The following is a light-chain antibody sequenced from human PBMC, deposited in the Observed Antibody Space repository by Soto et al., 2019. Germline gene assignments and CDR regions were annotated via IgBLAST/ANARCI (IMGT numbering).Light chain of an antibody. V-gene: IGKV4-1*01. Sequence: DIVMTQSPDSLAVSLGERATINCKPSQSVLYRSNTKNYLAWYQQKPGQPPNLLIYWASTRESGVPDRFSGSGSGTDFTLTISSLQAEDVAVYYCQQYYSLPPTFGQGTKVEIK. J-gene: IGKJ1*01. CDR1: QSVLYRSNTKNY. CDR3: QQYYSLPPT. CDR2: WAS.